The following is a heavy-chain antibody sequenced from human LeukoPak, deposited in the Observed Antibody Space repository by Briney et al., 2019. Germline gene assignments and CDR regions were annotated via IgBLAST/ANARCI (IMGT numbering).Heavy chain of an antibody. J-gene: IGHJ5*02. CDR3: ARGGAGYSSSWGLYNWFDP. Sequence: SETLSLTCTVSGGSISSYYWSWIRQPPGKGLEWIGYIYYSGSTNYNPSLKSRVTISVDTSKNQFSLKLSSVTAADTAVYYCARGGAGYSSSWGLYNWFDPWGQGTLVTVSS. CDR1: GGSISSYY. V-gene: IGHV4-59*01. D-gene: IGHD6-13*01. CDR2: IYYSGST.